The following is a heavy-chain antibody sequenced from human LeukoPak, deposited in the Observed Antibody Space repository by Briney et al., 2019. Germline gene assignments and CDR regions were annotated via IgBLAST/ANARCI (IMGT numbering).Heavy chain of an antibody. CDR1: GFTFSSYS. Sequence: PGGSLRLSCAASGFTFSSYSMNWVRQAPGKGLEWVSSISSSSSYIYYADSVKGRFTISRDNAKNSLYLQMNSLRAEDTAVYYCARDTITNQRTGAFDIWGQGTMVTVSS. CDR2: ISSSSSYI. CDR3: ARDTITNQRTGAFDI. J-gene: IGHJ3*02. D-gene: IGHD5-12*01. V-gene: IGHV3-21*01.